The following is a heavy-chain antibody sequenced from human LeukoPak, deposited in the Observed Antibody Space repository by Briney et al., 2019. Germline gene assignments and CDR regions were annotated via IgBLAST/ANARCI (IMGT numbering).Heavy chain of an antibody. V-gene: IGHV4-38-2*02. D-gene: IGHD3-10*01. CDR2: IYHSGTT. Sequence: SETLSLTCTVSGYSISSGYYWGWIRQPPGKGLEWIGSIYHSGTTYYNPSLRSRVTISVDTSKNQFSLRLSSVTAADTAVYYCARVTRVRGVILFVGWFDPWGQGTLVTVSS. J-gene: IGHJ5*02. CDR3: ARVTRVRGVILFVGWFDP. CDR1: GYSISSGYY.